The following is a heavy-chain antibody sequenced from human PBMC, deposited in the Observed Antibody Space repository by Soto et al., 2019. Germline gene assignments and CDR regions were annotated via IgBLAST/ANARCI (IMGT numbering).Heavy chain of an antibody. D-gene: IGHD3-3*01. CDR3: TRDGEPL. J-gene: IGHJ3*01. Sequence: EVQLVESGGGLVKPGGSLRLSCAASGFTFSTYTLNWVRQAPGKGLEWLSSISTSGDATYYEDSVRGRFTISRDNARAALYLQMDSLRVEDTAMYYCTRDGEPLWGQGTMVRVSS. V-gene: IGHV3-21*01. CDR1: GFTFSTYT. CDR2: ISTSGDAT.